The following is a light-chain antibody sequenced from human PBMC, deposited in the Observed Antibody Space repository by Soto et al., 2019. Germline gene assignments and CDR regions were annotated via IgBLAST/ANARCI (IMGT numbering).Light chain of an antibody. CDR1: SSDVGSYNL. CDR3: CSYAGSSTYI. V-gene: IGLV2-23*01. CDR2: EGS. Sequence: QSVLTQPASVSGSHGQSITISCNGTSSDVGSYNLVSWYQQHPGKAPKLMIYEGSKRPSGVSNRFTGSKSGNTASLTISVLHAEDEADYYCCSYAGSSTYIFGSGTKVTVL. J-gene: IGLJ1*01.